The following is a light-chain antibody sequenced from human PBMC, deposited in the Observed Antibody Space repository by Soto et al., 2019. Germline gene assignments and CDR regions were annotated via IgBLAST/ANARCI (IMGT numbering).Light chain of an antibody. CDR2: ASS. CDR1: SSDFGSYNY. Sequence: QSAPPQHASVSGSPGQSITISCTGTSSDFGSYNYVSWYQHHPGKAPRLMIYASSNRPSGVSHRFSGSRSGNTASLTISGLQAEDEADYYCSSYTSGSTLYVFGTGTKVTVL. V-gene: IGLV2-14*01. CDR3: SSYTSGSTLYV. J-gene: IGLJ1*01.